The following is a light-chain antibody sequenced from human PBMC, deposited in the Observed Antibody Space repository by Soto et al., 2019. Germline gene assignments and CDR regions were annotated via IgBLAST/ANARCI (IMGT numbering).Light chain of an antibody. CDR1: GSNIGENA. J-gene: IGLJ3*02. V-gene: IGLV1-44*01. Sequence: QSALTQPPSASGTPGQTVTISCSGSGSNIGENAVNWYQHLPGRAPQLLIYSNALRPSGVPHRFSGSKSGTAGSLAISGLQSEDEAHYYCAAWDDSLKAMLFGGGTKLTVL. CDR2: SNA. CDR3: AAWDDSLKAML.